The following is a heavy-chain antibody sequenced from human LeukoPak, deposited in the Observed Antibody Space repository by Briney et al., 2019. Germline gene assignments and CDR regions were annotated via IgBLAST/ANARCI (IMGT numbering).Heavy chain of an antibody. Sequence: ASVKVSCKASGGTFSSYAISWVRQAPGQGLEWMGGIIPIFGTANYAQKFQGRVTITADESTSTAYMELSSLRSEDTAVYYCARGRYDFWSGSVGMDVWGQGTTVTVFS. J-gene: IGHJ6*02. CDR1: GGTFSSYA. V-gene: IGHV1-69*13. D-gene: IGHD3-3*01. CDR3: ARGRYDFWSGSVGMDV. CDR2: IIPIFGTA.